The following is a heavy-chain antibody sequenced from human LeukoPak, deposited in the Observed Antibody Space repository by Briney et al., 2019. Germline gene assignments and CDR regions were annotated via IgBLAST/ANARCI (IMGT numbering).Heavy chain of an antibody. CDR2: IYSGGNT. Sequence: GGSLRFSCAASGFTVSSNYMSWVRQAPGKGLEWVSVIYSGGNTYYADSVKGRFTISKDNAKNTVYLQMNSLRAEDTAVYYCVSFYETYWGRGTLVTVSS. D-gene: IGHD2/OR15-2a*01. CDR3: VSFYETY. CDR1: GFTVSSNY. V-gene: IGHV3-53*01. J-gene: IGHJ4*02.